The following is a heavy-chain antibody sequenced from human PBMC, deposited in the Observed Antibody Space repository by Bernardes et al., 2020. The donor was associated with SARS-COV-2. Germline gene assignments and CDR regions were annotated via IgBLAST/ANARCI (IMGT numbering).Heavy chain of an antibody. CDR1: GFTVSSNY. J-gene: IGHJ4*02. Sequence: GGSLRLSCAASGFTVSSNYMSWVRQSPGKGLEWVSVIYSGGSTYYSDSARGRFNISRDDSKNTLSLQMNSLRADDTAIYYCARDYGAWYFESWGQGPLVTISS. CDR3: ARDYGAWYFES. D-gene: IGHD4-17*01. V-gene: IGHV3-53*01. CDR2: IYSGGST.